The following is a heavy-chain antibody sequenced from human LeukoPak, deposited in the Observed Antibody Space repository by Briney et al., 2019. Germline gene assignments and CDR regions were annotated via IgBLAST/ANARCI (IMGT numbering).Heavy chain of an antibody. CDR1: GFTFSSYW. V-gene: IGHV3-7*01. D-gene: IGHD1-1*01. Sequence: GGSLRLSCAASGFTFSSYWMSWVRQAPGKGLEWVANIKQDESEKYVDSLKGRFTISRDNAKNSLYLQMNSLRAEDTAVYYCARDKIEGPTKLDYWGQGILGNVSS. CDR2: IKQDESEK. J-gene: IGHJ4*02. CDR3: ARDKIEGPTKLDY.